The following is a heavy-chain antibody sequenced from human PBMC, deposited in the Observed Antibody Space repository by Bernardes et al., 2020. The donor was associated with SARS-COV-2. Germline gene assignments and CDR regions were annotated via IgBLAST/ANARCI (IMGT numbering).Heavy chain of an antibody. Sequence: GEPLKISCQGSGYRFSTSWIAWVRQKPGKGLAWMGIIYPGDSDTTYSPTFQGQVTISADKSINTAYLQWSGLKASDTAVYYCARHDALGGWFFDLWGRGTLVTVSS. CDR1: GYRFSTSW. CDR2: IYPGDSDT. D-gene: IGHD1-26*01. V-gene: IGHV5-51*01. CDR3: ARHDALGGWFFDL. J-gene: IGHJ2*01.